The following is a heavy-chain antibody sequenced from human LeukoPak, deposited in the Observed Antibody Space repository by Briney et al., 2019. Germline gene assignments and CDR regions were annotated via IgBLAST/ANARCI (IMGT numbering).Heavy chain of an antibody. J-gene: IGHJ4*02. Sequence: PGGSLRLSCAASGFTFSSYAMGWVRQAPGKGLEWVSAISGTGNRTYYADSVKGRFTISRDNSKNTLYLQMNSLRAEDTAVYYCAKGGVVGATTGFGFDYWGQGTLVTVSS. CDR3: AKGGVVGATTGFGFDY. CDR1: GFTFSSYA. D-gene: IGHD1-26*01. V-gene: IGHV3-23*01. CDR2: ISGTGNRT.